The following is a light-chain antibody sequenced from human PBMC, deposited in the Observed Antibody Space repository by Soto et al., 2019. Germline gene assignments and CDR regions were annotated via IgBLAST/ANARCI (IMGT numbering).Light chain of an antibody. CDR2: GAS. Sequence: EMVLTQSPGTLSLSPGERATLSCRASQSVSSKNLAWYQQRPGQATRVVIYGASTRATGIPERFSGSGSGTDFTLTISRLEPEDFAVYYCQQYGRSPFTFGPGPKLDIK. J-gene: IGKJ3*01. CDR3: QQYGRSPFT. CDR1: QSVSSKN. V-gene: IGKV3-20*01.